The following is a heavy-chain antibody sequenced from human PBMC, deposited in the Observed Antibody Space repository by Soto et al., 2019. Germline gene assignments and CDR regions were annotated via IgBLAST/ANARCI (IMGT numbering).Heavy chain of an antibody. CDR3: AHGAGWLFDY. Sequence: QITLKESGPTLVKPTQTLTLTCTFSGFSLNAPAVGVGWIRQPPGKALEGLAFTYWDDDNHYSPSLKSRLTITKDTSKNQVVLTMTNMDAVDTATYYCAHGAGWLFDYWGQGNLVTVSS. CDR1: GFSLNAPAVG. V-gene: IGHV2-5*02. J-gene: IGHJ4*02. D-gene: IGHD6-19*01. CDR2: TYWDDDN.